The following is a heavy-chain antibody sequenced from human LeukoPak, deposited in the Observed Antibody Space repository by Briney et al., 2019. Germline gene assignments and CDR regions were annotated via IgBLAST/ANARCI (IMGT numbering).Heavy chain of an antibody. V-gene: IGHV3-21*01. D-gene: IGHD2-2*01. J-gene: IGHJ6*02. CDR3: ARIFRYQLVDYYALDV. CDR2: ISSNSAYI. CDR1: GFSFSDYA. Sequence: PGGSLRLSCAASGFSFSDYAMDWVRQAPGKGLEWVSAISSNSAYIFYAESVEGRFTISRDNAKSSVSLQMNSLRDDDTAVYYCARIFRYQLVDYYALDVWGRGTTVTVSS.